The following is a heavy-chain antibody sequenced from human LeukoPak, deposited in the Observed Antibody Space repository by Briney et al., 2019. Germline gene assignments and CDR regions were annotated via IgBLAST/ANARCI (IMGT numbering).Heavy chain of an antibody. D-gene: IGHD3-22*01. Sequence: KPSETLSLTCTVSGGSISSYYWSWLRQPPGKGLEWIGYIYYSGSTNYNPSLKGRVTISVDTSKNQFSLKLSSVTAADTAVYYCARLYYYDSSGPGFDYWGQGTLVTVSS. J-gene: IGHJ4*02. CDR1: GGSISSYY. CDR3: ARLYYYDSSGPGFDY. CDR2: IYYSGST. V-gene: IGHV4-59*01.